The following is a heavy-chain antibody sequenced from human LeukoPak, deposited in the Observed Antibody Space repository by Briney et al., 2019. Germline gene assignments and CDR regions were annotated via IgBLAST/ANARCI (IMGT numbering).Heavy chain of an antibody. CDR3: ARVRRKRQIQLWSAYWYFDL. CDR1: GGSTSSGSYY. Sequence: PSETLSLTCTVSGGSTSSGSYYWSWIRQPAGKGLEWIGRIYTSGSTNYNPSLKSRVTISVDTSKNQFSLKLSSVTAADTAVYYCARVRRKRQIQLWSAYWYFDLWGRGTLVTVSS. J-gene: IGHJ2*01. V-gene: IGHV4-61*02. D-gene: IGHD5-18*01. CDR2: IYTSGST.